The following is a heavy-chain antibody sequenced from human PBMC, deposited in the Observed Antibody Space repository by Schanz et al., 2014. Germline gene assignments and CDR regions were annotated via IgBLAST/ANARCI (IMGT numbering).Heavy chain of an antibody. D-gene: IGHD2-15*01. V-gene: IGHV3-53*01. CDR3: SKDKQGSRSDDS. CDR2: IYSSGST. CDR1: GFTVSNSY. J-gene: IGHJ5*01. Sequence: DVQLVDSGGGLVQPGGSLRLSCAASGFTVSNSYIHWVRQAPGKGLEWVSTIYSSGSTYYADSVRGRFTISRDNSKNTLYLEMNRLRVDDTAVYYCSKDKQGSRSDDSWGQGTVXTVSS.